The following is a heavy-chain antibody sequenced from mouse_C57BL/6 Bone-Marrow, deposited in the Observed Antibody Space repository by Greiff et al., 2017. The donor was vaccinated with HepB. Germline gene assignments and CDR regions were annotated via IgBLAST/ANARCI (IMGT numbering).Heavy chain of an antibody. D-gene: IGHD1-1*01. CDR1: GYTFTSYG. J-gene: IGHJ1*03. CDR2: IYPRSGNT. V-gene: IGHV1-81*01. Sequence: QVQLKQSGAELARPGASVKLSCKASGYTFTSYGISWVKQRTGQGLEWIGEIYPRSGNTYYNEKFKGKATLTADKSSSTAYMGLRSLTSEDSAVYCCARSRNYDLWYFDVWGTGTTVTVSS. CDR3: ARSRNYDLWYFDV.